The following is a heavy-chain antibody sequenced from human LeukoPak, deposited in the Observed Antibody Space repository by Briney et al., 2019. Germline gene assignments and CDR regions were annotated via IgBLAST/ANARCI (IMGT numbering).Heavy chain of an antibody. Sequence: SETLSLTCTASGGSISSYYWSWIRQPPGKGLEWIGCIYYSGSTNYNPSLKSRVTISVDTSKNQFSLKLSSVTAADTAVYYCARHLRELDYWGQGTLVTVSS. J-gene: IGHJ4*02. V-gene: IGHV4-59*08. CDR3: ARHLRELDY. CDR2: IYYSGST. CDR1: GGSISSYY.